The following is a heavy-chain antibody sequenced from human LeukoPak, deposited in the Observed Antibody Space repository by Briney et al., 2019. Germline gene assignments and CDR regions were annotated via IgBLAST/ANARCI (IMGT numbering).Heavy chain of an antibody. CDR3: ARHTGNYGDYAFDY. V-gene: IGHV5-51*01. CDR2: IYPGDSDA. J-gene: IGHJ4*02. Sequence: GESLKISCKGSGFTFTNYWIGWVRQMPGKGLEWMGIIYPGDSDARYSPSFQGQVTISADKSISTAYLQWSSLKASDTAMYYCARHTGNYGDYAFDYWGQGTLVTVSS. CDR1: GFTFTNYW. D-gene: IGHD4-17*01.